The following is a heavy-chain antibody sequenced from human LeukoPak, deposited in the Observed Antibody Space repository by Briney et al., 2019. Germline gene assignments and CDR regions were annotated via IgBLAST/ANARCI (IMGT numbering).Heavy chain of an antibody. V-gene: IGHV4-4*07. D-gene: IGHD2-21*01. CDR3: ARAYCGGECTAGGAFDI. J-gene: IGHJ3*02. CDR2: VSASGTT. CDR1: GVYVGSHF. Sequence: PETLSLTCSVSGVYVGSHFWSWVRQPAGKALEWLGRVSASGTTSSNPSLNSRVTMSLDTSKNQFSLKLTSVTAADTAVYFCARAYCGGECTAGGAFDIWGQGTMVTVSS.